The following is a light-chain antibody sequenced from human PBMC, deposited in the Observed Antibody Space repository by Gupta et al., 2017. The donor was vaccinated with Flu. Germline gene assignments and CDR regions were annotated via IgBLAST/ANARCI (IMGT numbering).Light chain of an antibody. Sequence: GERATLSCRASQRIDSQLAWYQQKPGQPPRLLVHDVSNRATGIPPRFSGSGSGTDFSLTINSLQPEDFAVYYCQQRRYWPITFGGGTHLE. CDR1: QRIDSQ. J-gene: IGKJ4*01. CDR2: DVS. CDR3: QQRRYWPIT. V-gene: IGKV3-11*01.